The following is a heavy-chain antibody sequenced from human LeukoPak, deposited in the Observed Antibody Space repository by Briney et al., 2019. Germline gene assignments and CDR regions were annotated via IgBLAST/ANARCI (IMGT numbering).Heavy chain of an antibody. J-gene: IGHJ4*02. CDR1: GFTFSSYW. CDR2: IKQDGSEK. V-gene: IGHV3-7*01. CDR3: AKGDSVVPAAIFDY. D-gene: IGHD2-2*02. Sequence: GGSLRLSCAASGFTFSSYWMSWVRQAPGKGLEWVANIKQDGSEKYYVDSVKGRFTISRDNAKNSLYLQMNSLRAEDTAVYYCAKGDSVVPAAIFDYWGQGTLVTVSS.